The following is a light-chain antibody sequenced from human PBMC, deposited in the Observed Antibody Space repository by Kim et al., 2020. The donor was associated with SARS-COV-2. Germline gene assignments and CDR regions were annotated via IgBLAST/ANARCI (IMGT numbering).Light chain of an antibody. CDR1: QSVISSY. CDR3: HQYCGSPLT. J-gene: IGKJ4*01. CDR2: DAS. Sequence: EIVLTQSPGTLSLSPGERATLSCRASQSVISSYLAWYQQKPGQAPRLLIYDASSRATGIPDRFSGSRSGTDFTLTISGLETEDFAVYYCHQYCGSPLTFGGGTKVDIK. V-gene: IGKV3-20*01.